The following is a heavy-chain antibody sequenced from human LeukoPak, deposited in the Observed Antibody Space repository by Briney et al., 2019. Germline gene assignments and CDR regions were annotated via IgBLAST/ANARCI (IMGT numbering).Heavy chain of an antibody. CDR2: IIPILGIA. CDR3: ARTYGSGKNNWFDP. V-gene: IGHV1-69*04. D-gene: IGHD3-10*01. Sequence: ASVKVSCKASGGTFSSYAISWVRQAPGQGLEWMGRIIPILGIANYAQKFQGRVTITADKSTSTAYMELSSLRSEDTAVYYCARTYGSGKNNWFDPWGQGTLVTVSS. CDR1: GGTFSSYA. J-gene: IGHJ5*02.